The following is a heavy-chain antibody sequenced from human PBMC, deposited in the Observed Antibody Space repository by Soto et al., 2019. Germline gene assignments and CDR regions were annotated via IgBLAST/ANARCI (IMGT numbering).Heavy chain of an antibody. CDR2: IYYSGST. J-gene: IGHJ4*02. CDR1: GGSISSYY. D-gene: IGHD2-2*01. Sequence: KPSETLSLTCTVSGGSISSYYWSWIRQPPGKGLEWIGYIYYSGSTNYNPSLKSRVTISVDTSKNQFSLKLSSVTAADTAVYYCARGDCSSTSCYSIPDYWGQGTLVTVSS. CDR3: ARGDCSSTSCYSIPDY. V-gene: IGHV4-59*01.